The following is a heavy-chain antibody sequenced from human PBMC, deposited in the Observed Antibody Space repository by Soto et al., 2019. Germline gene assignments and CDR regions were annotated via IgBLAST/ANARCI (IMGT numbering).Heavy chain of an antibody. Sequence: GESLKISCEASGYMFTIYHISWVRPMPGKGLEGVGKISPSDSRSMYRPSSRARITISVDNSINTAYLEWVRLKASDTAIYYCSRHDSIGDFDIWGQGTQVTVSS. V-gene: IGHV5-51*01. D-gene: IGHD2-15*01. CDR2: ISPSDSRS. CDR1: GYMFTIYH. J-gene: IGHJ4*02. CDR3: SRHDSIGDFDI.